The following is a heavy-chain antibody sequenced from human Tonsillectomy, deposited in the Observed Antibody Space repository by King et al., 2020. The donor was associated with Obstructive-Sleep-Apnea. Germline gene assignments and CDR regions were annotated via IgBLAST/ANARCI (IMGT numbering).Heavy chain of an antibody. CDR2: ISGSGGNT. CDR1: GFTFSSYA. J-gene: IGHJ4*02. V-gene: IGHV3-23*04. CDR3: ASLEPVNSFDY. D-gene: IGHD1-14*01. Sequence: VQLVESGGGLEQPGGSLRLSCAASGFTFSSYAMSWVRQAPGKGLEWVSAISGSGGNTYYADSVKGRFTISRDNSKNTLYLQMNSLRAEYTALYYCASLEPVNSFDYWGRGTLVTVSS.